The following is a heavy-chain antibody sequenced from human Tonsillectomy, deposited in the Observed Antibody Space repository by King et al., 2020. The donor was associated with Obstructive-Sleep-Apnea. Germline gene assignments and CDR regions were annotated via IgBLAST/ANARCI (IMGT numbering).Heavy chain of an antibody. CDR1: GFTFSDYY. J-gene: IGHJ4*02. CDR2: ISSSGSTI. V-gene: IGHV3-11*01. Sequence: VQLVESGGGLVKPGGSLRLSCAASGFTFSDYYMNWIRQAPGKGLEWVSYISSSGSTIYYADFVKGRFTISRDNAKNSLFLQMNSLRAEDTAFYYCARDLEVWSSSWFNYWGQGTLVTVSS. CDR3: ARDLEVWSSSWFNY. D-gene: IGHD6-13*01.